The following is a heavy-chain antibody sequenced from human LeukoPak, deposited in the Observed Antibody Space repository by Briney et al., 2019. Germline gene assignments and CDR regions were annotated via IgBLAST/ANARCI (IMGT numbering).Heavy chain of an antibody. J-gene: IGHJ4*02. CDR2: INHSGST. Sequence: SETLSLTCAVYGGSFSGYYWSWIRQPPGKGLEWIGEINHSGSTNYNPSLKSRVTISVDTSKNRFSLKLSSVTAADTAVYYCARGRIGRRFLEWLLRAYYFDYWGQGTLVTVSS. CDR3: ARGRIGRRFLEWLLRAYYFDY. V-gene: IGHV4-34*01. CDR1: GGSFSGYY. D-gene: IGHD3-3*01.